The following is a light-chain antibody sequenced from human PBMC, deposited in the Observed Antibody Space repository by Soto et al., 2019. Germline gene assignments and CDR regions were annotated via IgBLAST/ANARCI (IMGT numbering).Light chain of an antibody. Sequence: DIQMTQSPSAMSASVGDRITITCRASQAISNDLAWFQQKPGKVPKRLISDASSLQSGVSSRFSGSGSGTEFTLTISSLQTEDFATYYWLQYYDYPLIFGGGTKVEIK. V-gene: IGKV1-17*03. J-gene: IGKJ4*01. CDR2: DAS. CDR1: QAISND. CDR3: LQYYDYPLI.